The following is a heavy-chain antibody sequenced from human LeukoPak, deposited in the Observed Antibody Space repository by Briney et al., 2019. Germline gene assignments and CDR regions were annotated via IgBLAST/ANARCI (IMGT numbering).Heavy chain of an antibody. CDR3: ARFGAVAYYGMDV. V-gene: IGHV3-23*01. CDR2: ISGSGGST. CDR1: GFTFSSYA. D-gene: IGHD6-19*01. Sequence: PGGSLRLSCAASGFTFSSYAMSWVRQAPGKGLEWVSAISGSGGSTYYADSVKGRFTISRDNAKNSLYLQMNSLRAEDTAVYYCARFGAVAYYGMDVWGQGTTVTVSS. J-gene: IGHJ6*02.